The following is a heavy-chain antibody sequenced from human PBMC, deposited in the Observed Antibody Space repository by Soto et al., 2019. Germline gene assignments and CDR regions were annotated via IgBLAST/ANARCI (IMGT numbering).Heavy chain of an antibody. CDR2: IWSDGTKK. J-gene: IGHJ4*02. CDR3: GGGTYYFDY. V-gene: IGHV3-33*03. D-gene: IGHD2-15*01. CDR1: AFPFSNYG. Sequence: QVYLVESGGGVVQPGRSLRLSCAASAFPFSNYGMHWARQAPGKGLEWVAVIWSDGTKKYYADSVRGRFTISRDNSKKILYLQMNSLRAEDTAVYYCGGGTYYFDYVGQGTQVIVSS.